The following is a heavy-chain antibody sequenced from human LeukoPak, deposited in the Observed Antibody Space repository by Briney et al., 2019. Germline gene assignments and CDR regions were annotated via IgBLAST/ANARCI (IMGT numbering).Heavy chain of an antibody. Sequence: PGGSLRLSCAASGFTFSGSAMHWVRQASGKGLEWVGRIRSKANSYATAYAASVKGRFTISRDDSKNTAYLQMNSLKTEDTAVYYCTSGRTVLRFLEWLLPFDYWGQGTLVTVSS. V-gene: IGHV3-73*01. CDR1: GFTFSGSA. J-gene: IGHJ4*02. CDR3: TSGRTVLRFLEWLLPFDY. CDR2: IRSKANSYAT. D-gene: IGHD3-3*01.